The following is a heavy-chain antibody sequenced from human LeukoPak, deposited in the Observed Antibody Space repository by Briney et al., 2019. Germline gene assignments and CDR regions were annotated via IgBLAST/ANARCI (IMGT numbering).Heavy chain of an antibody. V-gene: IGHV1-69*05. Sequence: ASVKVSCKASGCTFSSYAISWVRQAPGQGLEWMGGIIPIFGTANYAQKFQGRVTITTDESTSTAYMELSSLRSEDTAVYYCATLTPWSGDDGGDLDYWGQGTLVTVSS. J-gene: IGHJ4*02. D-gene: IGHD3-3*01. CDR1: GCTFSSYA. CDR3: ATLTPWSGDDGGDLDY. CDR2: IIPIFGTA.